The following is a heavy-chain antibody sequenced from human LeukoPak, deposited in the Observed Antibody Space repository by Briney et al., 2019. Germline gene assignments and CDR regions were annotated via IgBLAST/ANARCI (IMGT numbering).Heavy chain of an antibody. CDR3: ARARYHKLNLVATIFNGMANYGAPFDY. CDR2: IIPIIGIA. CDR1: GGTFISYA. V-gene: IGHV1-69*04. J-gene: IGHJ4*02. D-gene: IGHD5-12*01. Sequence: SVKVSCKASGGTFISYAISWGRQAPGQGREWRGRIIPIIGIAKYAQKFQGRVTIPADKSTTTAYMQLSSLSSDDTSVYYCARARYHKLNLVATIFNGMANYGAPFDYWGQGPLVTVSS.